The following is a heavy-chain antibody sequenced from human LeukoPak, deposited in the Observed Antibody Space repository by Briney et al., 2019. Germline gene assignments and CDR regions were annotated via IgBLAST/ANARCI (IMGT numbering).Heavy chain of an antibody. Sequence: PSETLSLTCAVSGVSISRGGYSWSWIRQPPGKGLEWIGSIYYSGSTYYNPSLKSRVTISVDTSKNQFSLKLSSVTAADTAVYYCARDSRYCSSTSCYKGWFDPWGQGTLVTVSS. CDR2: IYYSGST. CDR1: GVSISRGGYS. CDR3: ARDSRYCSSTSCYKGWFDP. J-gene: IGHJ5*02. V-gene: IGHV4-30-2*03. D-gene: IGHD2-2*01.